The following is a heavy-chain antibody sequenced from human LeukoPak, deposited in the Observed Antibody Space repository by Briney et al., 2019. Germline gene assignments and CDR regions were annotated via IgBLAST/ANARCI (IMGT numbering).Heavy chain of an antibody. CDR1: DGSISSATYY. D-gene: IGHD3-10*01. CDR2: FFYTGST. Sequence: SETLSLTCTVSDGSISSATYYWGWIRQPPNKGLDWIGSFFYTGSTYYSPSLKSRVTISVDTSENQLSLKLSSVTAADTAVYYCAGGSPTLKYYFDYWGQGTLVTVSS. CDR3: AGGSPTLKYYFDY. J-gene: IGHJ4*02. V-gene: IGHV4-39*07.